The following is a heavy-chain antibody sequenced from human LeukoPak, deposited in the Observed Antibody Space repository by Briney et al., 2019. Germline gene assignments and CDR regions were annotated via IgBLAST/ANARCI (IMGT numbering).Heavy chain of an antibody. D-gene: IGHD3-9*01. J-gene: IGHJ4*02. CDR3: ASDSGRGTIFWLAR. CDR2: INAGNGNT. CDR1: GYTFTSYA. V-gene: IGHV1-3*01. Sequence: ASVKVSFKASGYTFTSYAMHWVRQAPGQRLEWMGWINAGNGNTKYSQKFQGRVTITRDTSASTAYMELSSLRSEDTAVYYCASDSGRGTIFWLARWGQGTLVTVSS.